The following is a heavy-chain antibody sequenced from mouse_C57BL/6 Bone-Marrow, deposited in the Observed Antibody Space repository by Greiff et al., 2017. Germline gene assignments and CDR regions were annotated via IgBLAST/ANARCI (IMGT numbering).Heavy chain of an antibody. CDR3: TDGSNFPFAY. Sequence: VQLQQSGAELVRPGASVKLSCTASGFNFKDDYMHWVKQRPEQGLEWIGWIDPENGDTEYASKFQGKATITADTSSTTAYLQLSSLTSEDAAVYYGTDGSNFPFAYWGQGTLVTVSA. J-gene: IGHJ3*01. CDR2: IDPENGDT. CDR1: GFNFKDDY. D-gene: IGHD1-1*01. V-gene: IGHV14-4*01.